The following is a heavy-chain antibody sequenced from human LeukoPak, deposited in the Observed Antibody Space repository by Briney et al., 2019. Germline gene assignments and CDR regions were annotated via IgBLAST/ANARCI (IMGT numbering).Heavy chain of an antibody. CDR1: DGSISSSSYY. CDR2: IYYSGST. Sequence: SETLSLTCTVSDGSISSSSYYWGWIRQPPGKGLEWIGSIYYSGSTYYNPSLKSRVTISVDTSKNQFSLKLNSVTAADSAMYYCAKSGGYGLIDYWGQGTLVTVSS. J-gene: IGHJ4*01. D-gene: IGHD1-26*01. CDR3: AKSGGYGLIDY. V-gene: IGHV4-39*07.